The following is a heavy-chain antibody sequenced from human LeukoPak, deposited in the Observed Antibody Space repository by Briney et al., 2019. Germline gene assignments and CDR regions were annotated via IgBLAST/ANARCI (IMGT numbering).Heavy chain of an antibody. CDR2: TYTSGST. J-gene: IGHJ5*02. CDR1: GGSISSYY. Sequence: PSQTLSLTCTVSGGSISSYYWSWIRQPVGKGLEWIGRTYTSGSTNYNPSLKSRVTMSVDTSKNQFSLKLSSVTAADTAVYYCAIDLLPDYDFWSGYYRGDWFDPWGQGTLVTVSS. CDR3: AIDLLPDYDFWSGYYRGDWFDP. D-gene: IGHD3-3*01. V-gene: IGHV4-4*07.